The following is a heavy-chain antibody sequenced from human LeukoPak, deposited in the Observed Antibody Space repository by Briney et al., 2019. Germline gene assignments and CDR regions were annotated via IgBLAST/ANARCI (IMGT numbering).Heavy chain of an antibody. J-gene: IGHJ4*02. CDR1: GGSFSGYY. CDR2: INHSGST. D-gene: IGHD3-9*01. V-gene: IGHV4-34*01. Sequence: SETLSLTCAVYGGSFSGYYWSWIRQPPGKGLEWIGEINHSGSTNYNPSLKSRVTISVDTSKNQFSLKLSSVTAADPAVYYCARGSRYFDWLFSAFDYWGQGTLVTVSS. CDR3: ARGSRYFDWLFSAFDY.